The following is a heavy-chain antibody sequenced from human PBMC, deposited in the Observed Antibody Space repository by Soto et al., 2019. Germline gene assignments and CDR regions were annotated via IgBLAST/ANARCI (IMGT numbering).Heavy chain of an antibody. J-gene: IGHJ6*02. CDR3: ASPTVTPHAGMYV. D-gene: IGHD4-17*01. CDR1: GFTFSDYY. V-gene: IGHV3-11*01. CDR2: ISSSGSTI. Sequence: QVQLVESGGGLVKPGGSLRLSCAASGFTFSDYYMSWIRQAPGKGLEWVSYISSSGSTIYYADSVKGRFTISRDNAKNSRYLQMNSLRSEDTALYYCASPTVTPHAGMYVWGQGTTVTVSS.